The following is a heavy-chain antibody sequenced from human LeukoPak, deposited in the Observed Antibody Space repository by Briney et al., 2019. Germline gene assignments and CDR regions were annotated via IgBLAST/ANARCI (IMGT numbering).Heavy chain of an antibody. D-gene: IGHD2-2*01. Sequence: SETLSLTCAVYGGSFSGYYWSWIRQPPGKGLEWIGEINHSGSTNYNPSLKSRVTISVDTSKNRFSLKLSSVTAADTAVYYCARGLYCSSTSCYENAFDIWGQGTMVTASS. CDR2: INHSGST. CDR1: GGSFSGYY. CDR3: ARGLYCSSTSCYENAFDI. J-gene: IGHJ3*02. V-gene: IGHV4-34*01.